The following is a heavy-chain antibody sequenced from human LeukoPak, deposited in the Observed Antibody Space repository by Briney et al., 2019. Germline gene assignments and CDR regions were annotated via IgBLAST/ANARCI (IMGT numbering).Heavy chain of an antibody. CDR3: ARRGGGSGSYDY. V-gene: IGHV4-59*08. D-gene: IGHD3-10*01. CDR2: IHYSGST. CDR1: GGSISGHF. J-gene: IGHJ4*02. Sequence: SETLSLTCTVSGGSISGHFWSWIRQPPGTGQEWIGYIHYSGSTNYNPSLKSRVTMSVDTSKNQFSLRLSSVTAADTAVYYCARRGGGSGSYDYWGQGTLVTVSS.